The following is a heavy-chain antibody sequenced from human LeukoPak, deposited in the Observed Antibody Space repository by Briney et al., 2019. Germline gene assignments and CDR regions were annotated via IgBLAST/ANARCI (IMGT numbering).Heavy chain of an antibody. CDR2: VSTNDGNT. J-gene: IGHJ6*02. CDR3: ARVVRQLVLWYYYGMDV. V-gene: IGHV1-8*01. D-gene: IGHD6-6*01. CDR1: GYTFTNYH. Sequence: ASVKVSCKASGYTFTNYHIAWVRQAPGQGLEWMGWVSTNDGNTGYAQKFQGRVTMTRNTSISTAYMELSSLRSEDTAVYYCARVVRQLVLWYYYGMDVWGQGTTVTVSS.